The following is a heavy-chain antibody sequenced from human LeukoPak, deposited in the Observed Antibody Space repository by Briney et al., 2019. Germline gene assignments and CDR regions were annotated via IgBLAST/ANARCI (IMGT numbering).Heavy chain of an antibody. CDR3: ARAGSTVVLVPPDHRPFSFDY. J-gene: IGHJ4*02. V-gene: IGHV1-69*05. CDR1: GGTFSSYA. D-gene: IGHD1-1*01. Sequence: ASVKVSCKASGGTFSSYAISWVRQAPGQGLEWMGGLIPIFGTPSYAQKFQGRVTITTDESTSTAYMELNSLRSEDTAVYYCARAGSTVVLVPPDHRPFSFDYWGQGTLVTVSS. CDR2: LIPIFGTP.